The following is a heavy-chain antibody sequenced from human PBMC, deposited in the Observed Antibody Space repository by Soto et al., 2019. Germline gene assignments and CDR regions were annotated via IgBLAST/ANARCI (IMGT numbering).Heavy chain of an antibody. CDR1: GGSISSYY. V-gene: IGHV4-59*01. Sequence: SSETLSLPCPVSGGSISSYYWSWIRQPPGKGLEWIGYIYYSGSTNYNPSLKSRVTISVDTSKNQFSLKLSSVTAADTAVYYCATEGAVGSFDYWGQGTLVTVSS. CDR2: IYYSGST. J-gene: IGHJ4*02. D-gene: IGHD6-13*01. CDR3: ATEGAVGSFDY.